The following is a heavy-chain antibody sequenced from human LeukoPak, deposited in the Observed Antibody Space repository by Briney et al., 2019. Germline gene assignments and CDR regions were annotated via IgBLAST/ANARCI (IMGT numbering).Heavy chain of an antibody. CDR3: ARGLLPAAIAPGGYYYYGMDV. Sequence: TGGSLRLSCAASGFTFSDYYMSWIRQAPGKGLEWVSSISSSSSYIYYADSVKGRFTISRDNARNSLYLQMNSLRAEDTAVYYCARGLLPAAIAPGGYYYYGMDVWGQGTTVTVSS. CDR1: GFTFSDYY. V-gene: IGHV3-11*06. J-gene: IGHJ6*02. D-gene: IGHD2-2*01. CDR2: ISSSSSYI.